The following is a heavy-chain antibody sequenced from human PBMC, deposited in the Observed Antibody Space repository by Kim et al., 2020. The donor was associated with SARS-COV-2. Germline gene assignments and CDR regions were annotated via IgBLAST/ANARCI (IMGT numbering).Heavy chain of an antibody. V-gene: IGHV4-59*01. D-gene: IGHD5-12*01. Sequence: SETLSLTCTVSGDSFSKSWLTWIRQPPGKRLEWIGYVHPSGNTKYNPSLKSRVTISVDTSKKKFFLNLSSVTAADTAVYYCALQLGYHDHWGQGTLVTVSS. CDR1: GDSFSKSW. CDR2: VHPSGNT. J-gene: IGHJ4*02. CDR3: ALQLGYHDH.